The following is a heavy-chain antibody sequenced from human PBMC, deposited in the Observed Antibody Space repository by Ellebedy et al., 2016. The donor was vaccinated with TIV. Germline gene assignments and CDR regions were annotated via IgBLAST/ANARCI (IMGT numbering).Heavy chain of an antibody. CDR2: IYYTGST. CDR1: GDSISRSSYY. D-gene: IGHD3/OR15-3a*01. V-gene: IGHV4-39*01. CDR3: ARSLMIFSFDKCYFDL. Sequence: ESLKISCTVSGDSISRSSYYWGWIRQPPGKGLEWIGSIYYTGSTDYNPSLKSRVAISADTSKNQFSLRLSSVTAADTAVYYCARSLMIFSFDKCYFDLWGRGTLVTVSS. J-gene: IGHJ2*01.